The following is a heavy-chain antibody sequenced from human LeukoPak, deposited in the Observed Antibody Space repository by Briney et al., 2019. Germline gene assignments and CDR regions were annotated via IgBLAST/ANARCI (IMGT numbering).Heavy chain of an antibody. CDR2: ISSSSSYI. Sequence: GGSLRLSCAASGFTFSSYSMNWVRQAPGKGLEWVSSISSSSSYIYYADSVKGRFTISRGNAKNSLYLQMNSLRAEDTAVYYCARDQEVVIAIHHAFDIWGQGTMVTVSS. D-gene: IGHD2-21*01. CDR1: GFTFSSYS. V-gene: IGHV3-21*01. J-gene: IGHJ3*02. CDR3: ARDQEVVIAIHHAFDI.